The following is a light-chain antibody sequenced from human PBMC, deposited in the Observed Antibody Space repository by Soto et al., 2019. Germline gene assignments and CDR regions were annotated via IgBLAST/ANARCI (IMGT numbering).Light chain of an antibody. CDR3: QQSYSTPIT. V-gene: IGKV1-5*03. Sequence: DIQMTQSPSTLSGSVGDRVTITCRASQTISSWLAWYQQKPGKAPKLLIHKASSLQSGVPSRFSGSGSGTDFTLTISSLQPEDFATYYCQQSYSTPITFGQGTRLEIK. CDR2: KAS. J-gene: IGKJ5*01. CDR1: QTISSW.